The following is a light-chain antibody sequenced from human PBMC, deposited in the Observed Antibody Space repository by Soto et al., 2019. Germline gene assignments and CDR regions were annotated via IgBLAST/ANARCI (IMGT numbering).Light chain of an antibody. CDR2: DVS. J-gene: IGLJ1*01. CDR1: SSDVGANNY. CDR3: NSYTNSDAYV. V-gene: IGLV2-14*01. Sequence: QSALTQPASVSGSPGQSITISCTGTSSDVGANNYVSWYRQHPGKAPKLMIYDVSNRPSGVSNRFSGSKSGNTASLTISGLQAEDEADYYCNSYTNSDAYVFGAGTQLTVL.